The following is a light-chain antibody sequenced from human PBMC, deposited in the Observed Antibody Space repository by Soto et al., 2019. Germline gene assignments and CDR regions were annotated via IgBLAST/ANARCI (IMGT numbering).Light chain of an antibody. Sequence: EIVLTQSPATLSSSPGERATLSCRASQSVSSYLAWYQQKPGQAPRLLIYGASSRATGIPDRFSGSGSGTDFTLTIRRLEPEDFAVYYCQQYGSSPPRFGGGTKVDIK. CDR2: GAS. J-gene: IGKJ4*02. V-gene: IGKV3-20*01. CDR1: QSVSSY. CDR3: QQYGSSPPR.